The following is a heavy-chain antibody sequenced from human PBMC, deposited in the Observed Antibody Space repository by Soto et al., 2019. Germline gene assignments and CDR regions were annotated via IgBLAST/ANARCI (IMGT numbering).Heavy chain of an antibody. V-gene: IGHV1-18*04. Sequence: GASVKVSCKASGYTFTSYGISWVRQAPGQGLEWMGWISAYNGNTNYAQKLQGRVTMTTDTSTSTAYMELRSLRSDDTAVYYCARGILYSSGWPVGLRYYFDYWGQGTLVTVSS. D-gene: IGHD6-19*01. CDR2: ISAYNGNT. CDR3: ARGILYSSGWPVGLRYYFDY. CDR1: GYTFTSYG. J-gene: IGHJ4*02.